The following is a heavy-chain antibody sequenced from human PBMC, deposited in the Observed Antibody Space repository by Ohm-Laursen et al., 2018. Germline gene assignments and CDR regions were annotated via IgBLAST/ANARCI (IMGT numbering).Heavy chain of an antibody. D-gene: IGHD6-19*01. CDR3: ARHSPTPQWTFDY. CDR1: GGSISPYY. Sequence: SETLSLSRPVSGGSISPYYWSWFRLSPGKGLEWIGYIYYSGSTTYNPSVKSRVPFSLATTGTHFSLLLTSVTAADTAAYYCARHSPTPQWTFDYWGQGTLVTVSS. CDR2: IYYSGST. J-gene: IGHJ4*02. V-gene: IGHV4-59*08.